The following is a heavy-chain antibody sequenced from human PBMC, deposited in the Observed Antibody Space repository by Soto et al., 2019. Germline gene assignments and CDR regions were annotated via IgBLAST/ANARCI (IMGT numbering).Heavy chain of an antibody. J-gene: IGHJ4*02. D-gene: IGHD3-22*01. Sequence: SETLSLTCTVSGGSITGDDFYWSWIRQTPGKALEWIGYIYYSGSTYYNSSLKSRVTISIDTSKKQFSLKMNSVTAADTAVYYCVRGRGFYYEGSGYYFDYWGQGALVTVSS. CDR1: GGSITGDDFY. CDR2: IYYSGST. V-gene: IGHV4-30-4*01. CDR3: VRGRGFYYEGSGYYFDY.